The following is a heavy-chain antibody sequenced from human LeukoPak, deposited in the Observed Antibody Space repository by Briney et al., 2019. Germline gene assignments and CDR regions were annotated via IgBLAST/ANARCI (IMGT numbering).Heavy chain of an antibody. CDR3: ARGSLPAAMF. J-gene: IGHJ4*02. CDR2: ITSSSNYI. CDR1: GFTFSIYS. D-gene: IGHD2-2*01. V-gene: IGHV3-21*01. Sequence: GGSLRLSCAASGFTFSIYSMNWVRQAPGKGLEWLSSITSSSNYIYYADSVKGRFTISRDNAINSLYLQMNSLRVDDTAVYYCARGSLPAAMFWGQGTLVTVSS.